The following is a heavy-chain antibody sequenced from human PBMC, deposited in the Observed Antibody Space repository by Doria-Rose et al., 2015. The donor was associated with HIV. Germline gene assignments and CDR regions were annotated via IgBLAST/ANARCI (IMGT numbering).Heavy chain of an antibody. D-gene: IGHD6-13*01. V-gene: IGHV2-26*01. CDR2: IFSDDER. Sequence: QVTLKESGPVLVKPTETLTLTCTVSGVSLSSPGMGVSWIRQPQGKALEWLANIFSDDERSYTTSLKSRLTISRGTSKSQVVLTMTDMDPVDTATYYCARIKSSRWYHKYYFDFWGQGTLVIVSA. J-gene: IGHJ4*02. CDR1: GVSLSSPGMG. CDR3: ARIKSSRWYHKYYFDF.